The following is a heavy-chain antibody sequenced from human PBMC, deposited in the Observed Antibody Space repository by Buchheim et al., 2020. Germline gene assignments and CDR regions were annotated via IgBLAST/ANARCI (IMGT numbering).Heavy chain of an antibody. CDR2: ISSSASTI. CDR1: GITFSSSH. Sequence: EVQLVESGGGLAKPGGSLRLSCAASGITFSSSHMNWVRQAPGKGLEWISYISSSASTIYYTDSVKGRFTISRDNAKNSLYLQMYSLRAEDTGVYYCARGTAGGGTHDYGRQGTL. V-gene: IGHV3-48*01. D-gene: IGHD3-16*01. J-gene: IGHJ4*02. CDR3: ARGTAGGGTHDY.